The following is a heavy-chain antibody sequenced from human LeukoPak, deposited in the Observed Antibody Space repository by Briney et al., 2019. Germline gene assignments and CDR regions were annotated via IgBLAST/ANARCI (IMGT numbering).Heavy chain of an antibody. CDR2: ISTYSGNT. CDR1: GYTFTNYG. CDR3: ARGYCRSTSCHEPPLYGMDV. Sequence: ASIKVSCKAFGYTFTNYGFSWVRQAPGQGLEWMGWISTYSGNTNYAQQLQGRVTMTSDTSTSTVYMELRSLRSDDTAVYYCARGYCRSTSCHEPPLYGMDVWGQGTTVTVS. D-gene: IGHD2-2*01. V-gene: IGHV1-18*04. J-gene: IGHJ6*02.